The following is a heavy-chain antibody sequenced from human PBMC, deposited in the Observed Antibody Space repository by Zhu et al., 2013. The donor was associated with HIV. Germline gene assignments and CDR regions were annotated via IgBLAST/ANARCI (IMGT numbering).Heavy chain of an antibody. CDR3: ARDLVTMVRGVMVDP. J-gene: IGHJ5*02. CDR2: INPNSGGT. Sequence: QVQLVQSGAEVKKPGASVKVSCKASGYTFTGYYMHWVRQAPGQGLEWMGWINPNSGGTNYAQKFQGRVTMTRDTSISTAYMELSRLRSDDTAVYYCARDLVTMVRGVMVDPWGQGTLVTVSS. D-gene: IGHD3-10*01. CDR1: GYTFTGYY. V-gene: IGHV1-2*02.